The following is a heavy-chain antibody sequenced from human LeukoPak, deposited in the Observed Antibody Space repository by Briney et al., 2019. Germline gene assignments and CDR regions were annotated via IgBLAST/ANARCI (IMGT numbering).Heavy chain of an antibody. CDR2: INPNSGGT. D-gene: IGHD2-15*01. Sequence: ASVKVSCKASGYIFTNYGISWVRQAPGQGLEWMGWINPNSGGTNYAQKFQGRVTMTRDTSMSTAYMELSGLRSDDTAVYYCSRDSGYCSGGSCWYFDFWGQGTLVTVSA. J-gene: IGHJ4*02. CDR3: SRDSGYCSGGSCWYFDF. CDR1: GYIFTNYG. V-gene: IGHV1-2*02.